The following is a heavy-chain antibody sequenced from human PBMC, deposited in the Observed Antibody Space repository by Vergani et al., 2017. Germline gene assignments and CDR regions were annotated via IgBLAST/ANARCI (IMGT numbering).Heavy chain of an antibody. CDR3: AGPQRTSAYYYGGFDY. J-gene: IGHJ4*02. CDR2: ISGPGLST. D-gene: IGHD3-22*01. V-gene: IGHV3-23*01. Sequence: EVHLLESGGGLVQSGGSLRLSCAASGFTFSNSAVSWVRQAPGRGLAWVSSISGPGLSTYYADSVKGRFSISRDNSKNTLSLQMNSLTAEDTAIYYCAGPQRTSAYYYGGFDYWGQGILVTVSS. CDR1: GFTFSNSA.